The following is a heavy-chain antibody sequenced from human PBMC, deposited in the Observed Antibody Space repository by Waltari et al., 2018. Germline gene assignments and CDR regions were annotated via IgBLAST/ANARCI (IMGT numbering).Heavy chain of an antibody. J-gene: IGHJ4*02. Sequence: QVQLQQWCAGLLKPSETLSLTCAVYGGSFSGYYWSWIRQPPGKGLEWIGEINHSGSTNDNPSLKSRVTISVDTSKNQFSLKLSSVTAADTAVYYCARGVSLDYWGQGTLVTVSS. D-gene: IGHD2-8*01. CDR2: INHSGST. V-gene: IGHV4-34*01. CDR3: ARGVSLDY. CDR1: GGSFSGYY.